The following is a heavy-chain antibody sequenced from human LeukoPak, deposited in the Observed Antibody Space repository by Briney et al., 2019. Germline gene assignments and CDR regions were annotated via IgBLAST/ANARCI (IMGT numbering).Heavy chain of an antibody. V-gene: IGHV1-18*01. CDR2: ISANNGNT. D-gene: IGHD2-15*01. CDR1: GYTFTSYG. CDR3: ARDFFHGHCSGLTCFLLDS. Sequence: ASVKVSCKASGYTFTSYGISWVRQAPGQGLEWMGWISANNGNTNYAQKLQGRLTMTTDTSTNTAYMELRSLRPDDTAVYYCARDFFHGHCSGLTCFLLDSWGQGSLVTVSS. J-gene: IGHJ4*02.